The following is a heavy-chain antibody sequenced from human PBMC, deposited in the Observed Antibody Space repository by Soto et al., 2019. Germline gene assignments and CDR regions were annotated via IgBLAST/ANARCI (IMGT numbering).Heavy chain of an antibody. CDR1: GFTFNSHA. J-gene: IGHJ4*02. CDR3: ARGPRSCSYTSCYTIDY. Sequence: QVQLVESGGGVVQPGRSLRLTCAVSGFTFNSHAMHWVRQAPGKGLEWVAVISYGGANNYYADSVKGRFTISRDNSQNTLFLQMYSLRPEDTAVYYCARGPRSCSYTSCYTIDYWGQGTLVTVSS. V-gene: IGHV3-30*03. CDR2: ISYGGANN. D-gene: IGHD2-2*02.